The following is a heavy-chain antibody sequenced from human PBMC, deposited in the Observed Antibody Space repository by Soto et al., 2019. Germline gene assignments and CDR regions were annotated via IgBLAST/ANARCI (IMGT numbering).Heavy chain of an antibody. CDR2: ISGRGGST. J-gene: IGHJ4*02. V-gene: IGHV3-23*01. CDR3: ARSSGDTWEQYYFDY. CDR1: GFIFSDYS. Sequence: EVQLLESGGGLVLPGGSLRLSCAASGFIFSDYSMSWVRQAPGKGLEWVSCISGRGGSTYYADSVKGRFTISRDSSRNTLFLQMNSLRAEDTALYFCARSSGDTWEQYYFDYWGQGTLVPVSS. D-gene: IGHD1-1*01.